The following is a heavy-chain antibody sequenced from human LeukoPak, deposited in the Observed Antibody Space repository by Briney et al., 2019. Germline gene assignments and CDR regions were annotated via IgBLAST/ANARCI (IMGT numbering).Heavy chain of an antibody. CDR3: ARETPYGSGSYPFDY. J-gene: IGHJ4*02. D-gene: IGHD3-10*01. Sequence: SETLSLTCTVSGDSISSYYWSWIRQPPGKGLEWIGYIYNTGSTSNNPSLKSRVTISVDTSKKHFSLRLSSVTAADTAVYYCARETPYGSGSYPFDYWGQGILVTVSS. CDR1: GDSISSYY. V-gene: IGHV4-59*01. CDR2: IYNTGST.